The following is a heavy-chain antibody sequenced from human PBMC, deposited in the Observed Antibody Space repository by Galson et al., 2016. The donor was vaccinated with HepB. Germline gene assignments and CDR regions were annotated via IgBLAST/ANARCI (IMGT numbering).Heavy chain of an antibody. Sequence: SVKVSCKASGYTFGGHYMDWVRQAPGQGLEWMGWIDSKSGDIKYAKKFQGRVTMTRDTSISTAYMELSNLTSDDTAVYFCVRELKAVKWIQLVNAFDIWGQGTTVTVSS. CDR3: VRELKAVKWIQLVNAFDI. V-gene: IGHV1-2*02. J-gene: IGHJ3*02. D-gene: IGHD5-18*01. CDR2: IDSKSGDI. CDR1: GYTFGGHY.